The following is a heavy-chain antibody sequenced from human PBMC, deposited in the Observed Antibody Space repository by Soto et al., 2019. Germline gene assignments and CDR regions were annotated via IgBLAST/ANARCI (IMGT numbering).Heavy chain of an antibody. CDR2: ITDTGGDT. CDR1: GITFGSRA. D-gene: IGHD2-2*01. Sequence: GGSLRLSCVSSGITFGSRAMSWVRQAPGEGLEWVSTITDTGGDTKYADSVRGRFTISRDNSKNTLYLQMNSLRAEDTAVYYCAKHSRETTTCCGEDWGQGTRVTVSS. J-gene: IGHJ4*02. CDR3: AKHSRETTTCCGED. V-gene: IGHV3-23*01.